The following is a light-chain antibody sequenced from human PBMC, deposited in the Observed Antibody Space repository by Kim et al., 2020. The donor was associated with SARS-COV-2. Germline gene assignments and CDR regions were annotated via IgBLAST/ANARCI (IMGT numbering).Light chain of an antibody. V-gene: IGKV3-15*01. Sequence: EIVMTQSPATLSVSPGERATLSGRASQSVSSNLAWYQQKPGQAPRLLIYGASTRATVIPARFSGSGSGTEFTLTISSLQSEDFAVYYCQQYNNWPPWTFGQGTKVDIK. CDR3: QQYNNWPPWT. CDR2: GAS. J-gene: IGKJ1*01. CDR1: QSVSSN.